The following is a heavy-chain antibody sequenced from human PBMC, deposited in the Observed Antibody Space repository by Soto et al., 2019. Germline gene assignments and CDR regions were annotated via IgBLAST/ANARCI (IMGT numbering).Heavy chain of an antibody. D-gene: IGHD6-19*01. CDR2: ISVYLETT. J-gene: IGHJ4*02. Sequence: HLVQSGPEVKKPGASMKVSCEASGYAFSNYGISWVRQAPGQGPEWMGWISVYLETTRYAQKFQDRLTMTTDTATNTVYMELRSLTSDDTALYFCARDSPSSGLLGTNYWGQGTRVTVSS. CDR3: ARDSPSSGLLGTNY. CDR1: GYAFSNYG. V-gene: IGHV1-18*01.